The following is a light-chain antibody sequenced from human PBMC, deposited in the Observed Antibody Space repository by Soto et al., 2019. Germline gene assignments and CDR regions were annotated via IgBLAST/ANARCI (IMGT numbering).Light chain of an antibody. J-gene: IGKJ1*01. V-gene: IGKV3-20*01. Sequence: EVVLTQSQGTLSLSPGEGATLSCRASQSVKSSYLAWYQQKPGQAPRLLMYGVSSRATGTPDRFSGSGSGTDFTLTISRLEPEDFAVYHCQQYDSSPTFGQGTKVDIK. CDR1: QSVKSSY. CDR2: GVS. CDR3: QQYDSSPT.